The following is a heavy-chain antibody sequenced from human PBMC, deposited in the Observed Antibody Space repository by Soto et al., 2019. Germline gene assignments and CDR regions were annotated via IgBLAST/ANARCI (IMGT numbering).Heavy chain of an antibody. Sequence: GGSLRLSCAASGLTFSSFAMTWVRQAPGEGLEWVSALTPGGETTHYIDSVKGRFTIPRDNSKNTLYLQMNSLRAEDTAVYYCAKGIYSSSPYGMDVWGQGTTVTVSS. CDR2: LTPGGETT. V-gene: IGHV3-23*01. D-gene: IGHD6-13*01. CDR3: AKGIYSSSPYGMDV. CDR1: GLTFSSFA. J-gene: IGHJ6*02.